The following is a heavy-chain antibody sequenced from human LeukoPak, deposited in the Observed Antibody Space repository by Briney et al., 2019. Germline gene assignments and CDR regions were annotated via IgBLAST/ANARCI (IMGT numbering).Heavy chain of an antibody. CDR3: AREKADNDLDY. CDR2: ISYDGSNK. V-gene: IGHV3-30*03. CDR1: GFTFSSYG. Sequence: GGSLRHSCAAAGFTFSSYGMHWVGQAPGKGLEWVAVISYDGSNKYYADSVKGRFTISRDNSKNTLYLQMNSLRAEDTAVYYCAREKADNDLDYWGQGTLVTVSS. D-gene: IGHD3-3*01. J-gene: IGHJ4*02.